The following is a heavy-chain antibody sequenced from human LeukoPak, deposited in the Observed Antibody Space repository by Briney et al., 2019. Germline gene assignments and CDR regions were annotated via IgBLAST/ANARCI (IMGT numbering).Heavy chain of an antibody. CDR2: ISYDGSKK. Sequence: PGGSLRLSCAASGFTFSSYDMHWVRQAPGQGLEWVAAISYDGSKKYYPDSVKGRFTISRDNSKSTLYLQLNSLRAEDTAVYYCAKDIESGHSDSSGYGDWGQGTLVTVSS. CDR3: AKDIESGHSDSSGYGD. J-gene: IGHJ4*02. CDR1: GFTFSSYD. D-gene: IGHD3-22*01. V-gene: IGHV3-30*18.